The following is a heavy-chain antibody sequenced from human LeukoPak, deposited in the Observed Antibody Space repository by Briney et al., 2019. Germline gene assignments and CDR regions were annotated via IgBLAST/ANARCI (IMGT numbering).Heavy chain of an antibody. D-gene: IGHD3-22*01. CDR2: INHSGST. CDR3: ARLFLRSYYFDSSGFQH. J-gene: IGHJ1*01. CDR1: GGSLSGYY. V-gene: IGHV4-34*01. Sequence: SETLSLTCGVYGGSLSGYYWSWIRQPPGKGLEWIGEINHSGSTNYNPSLKSRVTISVGTSKKQVSLKLSSVTAADTAVYYCARLFLRSYYFDSSGFQHWGQGTLVTVSS.